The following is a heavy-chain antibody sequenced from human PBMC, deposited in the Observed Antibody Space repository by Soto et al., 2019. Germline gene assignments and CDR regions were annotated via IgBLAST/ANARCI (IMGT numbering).Heavy chain of an antibody. D-gene: IGHD6-13*01. V-gene: IGHV3-23*01. CDR3: AKDVGAGYSSSCYGGGFDY. CDR2: ISGSGGST. Sequence: EVQLLESGGGLVQPGGSLRLSCAASGFTFSSYAMSWVRQAPGKGLEWVSAISGSGGSTYYADSVKGRFTISRDNSKNTRYLQMNGLRGEDTAVYHCAKDVGAGYSSSCYGGGFDYWGQGSLVTVSS. CDR1: GFTFSSYA. J-gene: IGHJ4*02.